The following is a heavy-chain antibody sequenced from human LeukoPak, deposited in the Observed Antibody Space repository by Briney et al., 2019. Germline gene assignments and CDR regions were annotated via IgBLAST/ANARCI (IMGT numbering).Heavy chain of an antibody. CDR1: GDTLSNKNTA. V-gene: IGHV6-1*01. CDR2: TYYRSKRHH. D-gene: IGHD2-21*01. Sequence: QTLSLTCALSGDTLSNKNTASNWIRPSPSRGLEWLGRTYYRSKRHHSYAVSVKPRIPINPHTSKHRLSLQLHSVTPENTAVYYCVRLLGGDIHYWGQGPLVTVPS. CDR3: VRLLGGDIHY. J-gene: IGHJ4*02.